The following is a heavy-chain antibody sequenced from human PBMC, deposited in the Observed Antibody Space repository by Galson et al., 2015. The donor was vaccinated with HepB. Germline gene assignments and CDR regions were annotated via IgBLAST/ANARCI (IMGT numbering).Heavy chain of an antibody. CDR1: GYTFTSYA. CDR3: ARGKIPGTVLLWFGEGPTRDGMDV. D-gene: IGHD3-10*01. CDR2: INTNTGNP. Sequence: SVKVSCKASGYTFTSYAMNWVRQAPGQGLEWMGWINTNTGNPTYAQGFTGRFVFSLDTSVSTAYLQISSLKAEDTAVYYCARGKIPGTVLLWFGEGPTRDGMDVWGQGTTVTVSS. J-gene: IGHJ6*02. V-gene: IGHV7-4-1*02.